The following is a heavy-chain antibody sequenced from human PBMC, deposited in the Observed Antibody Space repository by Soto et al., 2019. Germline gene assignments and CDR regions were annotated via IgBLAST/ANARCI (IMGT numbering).Heavy chain of an antibody. CDR1: GFTFSDYY. CDR2: ISSSGNII. D-gene: IGHD3-22*01. V-gene: IGHV3-11*01. CDR3: ARDLGYYASDGYFDY. J-gene: IGHJ4*02. Sequence: QVQLVESGGGLVKPGGSLRLSCAGSGFTFSDYYMSWIRQAPGKGLEWVSYISSSGNIIYYADSVKGRFTTSRDNAKNSLYLQMNSLRAEDTAVYYCARDLGYYASDGYFDYWGQGTLVTVSS.